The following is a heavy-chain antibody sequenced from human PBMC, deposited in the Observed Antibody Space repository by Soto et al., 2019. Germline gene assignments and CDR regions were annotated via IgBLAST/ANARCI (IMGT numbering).Heavy chain of an antibody. CDR2: ISAYNGNT. D-gene: IGHD3-22*01. Sequence: ASVKVSCKASGYTFTSYGISWVRQAPGQGLEWMGWISAYNGNTNYAQKLQGRVTMTTDTSTSTAYMELRSLRSDDTAVYYCARDITMIVVVTPDAFAIRGQGTMVTVSS. CDR1: GYTFTSYG. V-gene: IGHV1-18*01. CDR3: ARDITMIVVVTPDAFAI. J-gene: IGHJ3*02.